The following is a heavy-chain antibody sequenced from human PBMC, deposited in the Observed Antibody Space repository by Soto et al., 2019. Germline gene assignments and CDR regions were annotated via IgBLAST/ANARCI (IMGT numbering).Heavy chain of an antibody. CDR1: GGSFSGYY. V-gene: IGHV4-34*01. D-gene: IGHD6-19*01. J-gene: IGHJ4*02. Sequence: PSETLSLTCAVYGGSFSGYYWSWIRQPPGRGLEWIGEINHSGRASYNPSLKSRVTISADTSKNQFSLKLSSVTAADTAVYYCAKHSGWSFDSWGQGTLVTVSS. CDR3: AKHSGWSFDS. CDR2: INHSGRA.